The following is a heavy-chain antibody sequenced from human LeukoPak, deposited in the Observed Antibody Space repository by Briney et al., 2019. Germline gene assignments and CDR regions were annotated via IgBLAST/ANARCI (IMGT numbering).Heavy chain of an antibody. J-gene: IGHJ4*02. V-gene: IGHV4-34*01. CDR1: GGSFSGYD. Sequence: SETLSLTCAVYGGSFSGYDWSWIRQPPGKGLEWIGEINHSGSTNYNPSLKSRVTISVDTSKNQFSLKLSSVTAADTAVYYCTTLFRITGTDYWGQGTLVTVCS. CDR3: TTLFRITGTDY. CDR2: INHSGST. D-gene: IGHD1-20*01.